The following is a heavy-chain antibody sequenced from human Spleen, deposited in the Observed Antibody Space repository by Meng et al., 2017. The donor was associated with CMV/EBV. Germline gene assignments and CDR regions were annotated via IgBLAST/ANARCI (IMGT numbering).Heavy chain of an antibody. Sequence: GGSLRLSCAASGFTFSDHYMDWVRQAPGKGLEWVGRTRNKAKSYTTDYAASVKGRFTISRDDSKSIAYLQMNSLKTEDTAVYYCTRDRDQDGMDVWGQGTTVTVSS. CDR3: TRDRDQDGMDV. V-gene: IGHV3-72*01. CDR1: GFTFSDHY. CDR2: TRNKAKSYTT. J-gene: IGHJ6*02. D-gene: IGHD2-2*01.